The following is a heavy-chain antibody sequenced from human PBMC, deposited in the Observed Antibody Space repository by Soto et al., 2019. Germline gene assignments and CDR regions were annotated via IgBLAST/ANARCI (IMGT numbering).Heavy chain of an antibody. CDR3: ATYYYDSSGYSNAFDI. Sequence: SETLSLTCTVSGGSISSSSYYWGWIRQPPGKGLEWIGSIYYSGSTYYNPSLKSRVTISVDTSKNQFSLKLSSVTAADTAVYYCATYYYDSSGYSNAFDIWGQGTMVTVSS. J-gene: IGHJ3*02. V-gene: IGHV4-39*01. CDR2: IYYSGST. CDR1: GGSISSSSYY. D-gene: IGHD3-22*01.